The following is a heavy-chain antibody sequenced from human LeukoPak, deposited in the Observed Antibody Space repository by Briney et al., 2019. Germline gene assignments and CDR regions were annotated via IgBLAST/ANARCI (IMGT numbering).Heavy chain of an antibody. Sequence: PSQTLSLTCTASGDSISSGGYYWSWIRQHPGKGLELIGYIYHSGSTYYNPSLKSRVTISVDSSKNQFSLKLSSVTAADTAVYYCARYRDYGSCFDYWGQGTLVTVSS. V-gene: IGHV4-31*03. D-gene: IGHD4-17*01. J-gene: IGHJ4*02. CDR2: IYHSGST. CDR1: GDSISSGGYY. CDR3: ARYRDYGSCFDY.